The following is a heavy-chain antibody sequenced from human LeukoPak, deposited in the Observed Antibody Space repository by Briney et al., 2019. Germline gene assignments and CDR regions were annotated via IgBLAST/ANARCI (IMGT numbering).Heavy chain of an antibody. V-gene: IGHV3-53*05. CDR3: AKDFAAYYHDGTPTIDY. D-gene: IGHD3-22*01. Sequence: RGGSLRLSCAALGLTVNINYMTWVRQAPGKGLEWVSVIYRGVNTYYADSVKGRLSISRDNSNNTLYLQMNSLRAEDTAVYYCAKDFAAYYHDGTPTIDYWGQGTLVTVSS. J-gene: IGHJ4*02. CDR1: GLTVNINY. CDR2: IYRGVNT.